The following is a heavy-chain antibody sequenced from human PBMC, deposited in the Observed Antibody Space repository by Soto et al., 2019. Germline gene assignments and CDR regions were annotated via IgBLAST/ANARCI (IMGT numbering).Heavy chain of an antibody. J-gene: IGHJ6*04. Sequence: PGGSLRLSCAASGFTFSSYSMNWVRQAPGKGLEWVSSISSSSSYIYYADSVKGRFTISRDNAKNSLYLQMNSLRAEDTAVYYCARGRLAAGGLDALGKGTTLTVSS. CDR2: ISSSSSYI. V-gene: IGHV3-21*01. CDR3: ARGRLAAGGLDA. D-gene: IGHD6-13*01. CDR1: GFTFSSYS.